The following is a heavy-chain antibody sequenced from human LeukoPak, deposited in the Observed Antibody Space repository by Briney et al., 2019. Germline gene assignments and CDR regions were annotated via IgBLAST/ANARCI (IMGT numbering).Heavy chain of an antibody. J-gene: IGHJ5*02. Sequence: SETLSLTCVVSGGSISSGGYSWSWIRQPPGKGLEWIGYIYHSGGTYYNPSLKSRVTISVDRSKNQFSLKLSSVTAADTAVYYCARGRYYYDSSGYPNWFDPWGQGTLVTVSS. CDR1: GGSISSGGYS. CDR3: ARGRYYYDSSGYPNWFDP. D-gene: IGHD3-22*01. V-gene: IGHV4-30-2*01. CDR2: IYHSGGT.